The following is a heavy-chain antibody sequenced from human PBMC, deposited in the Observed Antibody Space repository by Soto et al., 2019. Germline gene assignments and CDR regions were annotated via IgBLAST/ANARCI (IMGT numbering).Heavy chain of an antibody. Sequence: GGSLRLSCAASGFTVSSNYMSWVRQAPGKGLEWVSVIYSGGSTYYADSVKGRFTISRDNSKNTLYLQMNSLRAEDTAVYYCARRGYGITGTNDAFDIWGQGTMVTVSS. CDR3: ARRGYGITGTNDAFDI. CDR1: GFTVSSNY. J-gene: IGHJ3*02. V-gene: IGHV3-66*01. CDR2: IYSGGST. D-gene: IGHD1-20*01.